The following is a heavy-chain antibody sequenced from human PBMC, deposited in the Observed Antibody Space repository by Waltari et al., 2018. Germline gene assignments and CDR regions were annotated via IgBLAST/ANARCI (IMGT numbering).Heavy chain of an antibody. CDR1: GGSFSGYY. V-gene: IGHV4-34*01. D-gene: IGHD3-3*01. J-gene: IGHJ6*03. CDR3: ARAPTVYDFWSGYYTGGRRAAGYYYYMDV. Sequence: QVQLQQWGAGLLKPSETLSLTCAVYGGSFSGYYWSWIRQPPGKGLEWIGEINHSGSTNYNPSLKSRVTISVDTSKNQFSLKLSSVTAADTAVYYCARAPTVYDFWSGYYTGGRRAAGYYYYMDVWGKGTTVTISS. CDR2: INHSGST.